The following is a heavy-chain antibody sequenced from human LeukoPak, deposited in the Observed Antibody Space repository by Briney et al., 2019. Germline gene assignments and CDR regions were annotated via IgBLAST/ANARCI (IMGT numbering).Heavy chain of an antibody. Sequence: SETLSLTCTVSGGSISSSSYYWVWIRQPPGKGLEGIGSIYYSGSTYYNPSLKSRVTISVDTSKNQFSLKLSSVTAADTAVYYCARHPGYSSGWYYFDYWGQGTLVTVSS. CDR3: ARHPGYSSGWYYFDY. J-gene: IGHJ4*02. CDR2: IYYSGST. V-gene: IGHV4-39*01. CDR1: GGSISSSSYY. D-gene: IGHD6-19*01.